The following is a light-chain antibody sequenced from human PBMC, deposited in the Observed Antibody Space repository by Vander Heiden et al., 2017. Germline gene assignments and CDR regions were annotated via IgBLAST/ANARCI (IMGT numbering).Light chain of an antibody. CDR3: QQYYSYPWT. Sequence: AIRMTQSPSSLYASTGDRVTITCRASPGISSYLAWYQQKPGKAPKLLIYAASTLQSGVPSRFSGSGSGTDFTLTISCLQSEDFATYYCQQYYSYPWTFGQGTKVEIK. V-gene: IGKV1-8*01. J-gene: IGKJ1*01. CDR2: AAS. CDR1: PGISSY.